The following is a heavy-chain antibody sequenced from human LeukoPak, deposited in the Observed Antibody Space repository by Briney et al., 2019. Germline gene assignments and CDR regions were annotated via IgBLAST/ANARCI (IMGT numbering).Heavy chain of an antibody. CDR2: ISSSGSTI. CDR1: GFTFSDYY. V-gene: IGHV3-11*01. J-gene: IGHJ3*02. CDR3: AKDIISALVTPRGHAFDI. D-gene: IGHD4-23*01. Sequence: GGSLRLSCAASGFTFSDYYMSWIRQAPGKGLEWVSYISSSGSTIYYADSVKGRFTISRDNAKNSLYLQMNSLRAEDTALYYCAKDIISALVTPRGHAFDIWGQGTMVTVSS.